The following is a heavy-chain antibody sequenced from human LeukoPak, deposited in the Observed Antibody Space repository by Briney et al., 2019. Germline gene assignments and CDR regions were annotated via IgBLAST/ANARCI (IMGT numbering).Heavy chain of an antibody. V-gene: IGHV1-69*13. CDR3: ARVVVPAAKDYYYYYMDV. CDR1: GGTFSSYA. D-gene: IGHD2-2*01. J-gene: IGHJ6*03. CDR2: IIPIFGTA. Sequence: SVKVSCKASGGTFSSYAISWVRQAPGQGLEWMGGIIPIFGTANYAQKFQGRVTITADESTSTAYMELSSLRSEDTAVYYCARVVVPAAKDYYYYYMDVWGKGTTVTVSS.